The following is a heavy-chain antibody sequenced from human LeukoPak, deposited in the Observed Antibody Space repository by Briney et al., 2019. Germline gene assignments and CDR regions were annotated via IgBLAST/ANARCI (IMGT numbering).Heavy chain of an antibody. Sequence: GRSRRLSCEASGFTFDNNVMHCVRQVLGMGLEWVSCIRLNSCSIGSADSEKGRFTISRDNAKYSLYLQMNSLRAEDTALYYCARGAVAGTRLVSDYWGQGTLVTVSS. J-gene: IGHJ4*02. CDR1: GFTFDNNV. D-gene: IGHD6-19*01. CDR2: IRLNSCSI. CDR3: ARGAVAGTRLVSDY. V-gene: IGHV3-9*01.